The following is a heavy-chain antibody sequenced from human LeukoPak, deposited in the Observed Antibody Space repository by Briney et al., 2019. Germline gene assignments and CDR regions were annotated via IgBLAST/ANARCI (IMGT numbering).Heavy chain of an antibody. J-gene: IGHJ4*02. D-gene: IGHD3-3*01. CDR2: INHSGST. Sequence: PSETLSLTCAVYGGSFSGYYWSWIRQPPGKGLEWIGEINHSGSTNDNPSLKSRVTISVDTSKNQFSLKLSSVTAADTAVYYCARAYYDFWSGYQFDYWGQGTLVTVSS. CDR1: GGSFSGYY. CDR3: ARAYYDFWSGYQFDY. V-gene: IGHV4-34*01.